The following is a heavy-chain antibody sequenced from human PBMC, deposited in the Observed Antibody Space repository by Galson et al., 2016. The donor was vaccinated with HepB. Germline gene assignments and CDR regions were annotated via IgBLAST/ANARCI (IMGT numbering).Heavy chain of an antibody. CDR2: IKQDGTQK. CDR3: AREGKGGFDI. J-gene: IGHJ3*02. Sequence: RLSCAASGFTFSNYWMSWVRQAPGEGLEWLVNIKQDGTQKDYVDSVKGRFTISRDNAKNSLYLQMNSLRVEDTAVYYCAREGKGGFDIWGQGTMVTVSS. CDR1: GFTFSNYW. V-gene: IGHV3-7*01. D-gene: IGHD2-15*01.